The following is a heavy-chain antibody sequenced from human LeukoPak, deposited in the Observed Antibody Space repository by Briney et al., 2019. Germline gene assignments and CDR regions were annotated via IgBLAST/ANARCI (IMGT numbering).Heavy chain of an antibody. V-gene: IGHV5-10-1*01. CDR1: GYSFTSYW. CDR2: IDPSDSYT. Sequence: GESLKISRKGSGYSFTSYWISWVRQMPGKGMEWMGRIDPSDSYTNYSPSFQGHVTISADKSISTAYLQWSSLKASDTAMYYCARGFWSGYYTRDYWGQGTLVTVSS. CDR3: ARGFWSGYYTRDY. J-gene: IGHJ4*02. D-gene: IGHD3-3*01.